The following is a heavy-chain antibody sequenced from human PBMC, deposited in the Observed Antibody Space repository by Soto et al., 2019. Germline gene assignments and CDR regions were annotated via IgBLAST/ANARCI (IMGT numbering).Heavy chain of an antibody. CDR3: TPQLLWFGDAFDI. J-gene: IGHJ3*02. V-gene: IGHV3-15*01. Sequence: LRLSCAASGFTFSNAWMSWVRQAPGKGLEWVGRIKSKTDGGTTDYAAPVKGRFTISRDDSKNTLYLQMNSLKTEDTAVYYCTPQLLWFGDAFDIWGQGTMVTVSS. CDR1: GFTFSNAW. CDR2: IKSKTDGGTT. D-gene: IGHD3-10*01.